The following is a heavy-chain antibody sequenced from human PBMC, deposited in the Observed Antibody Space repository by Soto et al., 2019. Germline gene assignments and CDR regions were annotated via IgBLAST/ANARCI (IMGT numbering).Heavy chain of an antibody. Sequence: SETLSLTCTVSGVSVNSGDYYWSWIRQPPGKGLEWIGYFYYIVIIIFNPSLKSRVPISADTSKNQFSLKLRSVTAADAAFYYCARVTVAVPATTHYFDYWGQGTPVTVSS. V-gene: IGHV4-61*08. CDR1: GVSVNSGDYY. D-gene: IGHD1-26*01. CDR2: FYYIVII. J-gene: IGHJ4*02. CDR3: ARVTVAVPATTHYFDY.